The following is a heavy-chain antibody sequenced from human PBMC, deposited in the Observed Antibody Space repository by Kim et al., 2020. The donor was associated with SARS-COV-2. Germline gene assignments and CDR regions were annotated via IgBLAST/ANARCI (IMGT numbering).Heavy chain of an antibody. V-gene: IGHV4-30-2*04. D-gene: IGHD3-16*02. J-gene: IGHJ4*02. CDR3: ARYDYVWGSYRYTDSYFDY. Sequence: SRVTISVDTSKNQFSLKLSSVTAADTAVYYCARYDYVWGSYRYTDSYFDYWGQGTLVTVSS.